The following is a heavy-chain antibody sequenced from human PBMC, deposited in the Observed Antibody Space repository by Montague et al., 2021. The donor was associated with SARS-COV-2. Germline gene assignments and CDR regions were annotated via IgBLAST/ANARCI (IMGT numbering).Heavy chain of an antibody. Sequence: SETLSLTCTVSGGSISSSSYYWGWIRQPPGKGLEWIGSIYYSGSTYYNPSLKSRVTISVDTSKNQFSLKLSSVTAADTAVYYCARHRVVRGVTEGWFDPWGQGTLVTVSS. CDR3: ARHRVVRGVTEGWFDP. CDR2: IYYSGST. V-gene: IGHV4-39*01. D-gene: IGHD3-10*01. CDR1: GGSISSSSYY. J-gene: IGHJ5*02.